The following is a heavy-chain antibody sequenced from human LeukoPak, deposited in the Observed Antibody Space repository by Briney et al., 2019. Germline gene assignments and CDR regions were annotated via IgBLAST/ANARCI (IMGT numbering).Heavy chain of an antibody. D-gene: IGHD2-15*01. CDR2: IYYSGST. J-gene: IGHJ3*02. CDR1: GXSISSGGYY. Sequence: PSQTLSLTCTVSGXSISSGGYYWSWIRQHPGKGLEWIGYIYYSGSTYYSPSLKSRVTISVDTSKNQFSLKLSSVTAADTAVYYCARGVVGGTYDAFDIWGQGTTVTVSS. CDR3: ARGVVGGTYDAFDI. V-gene: IGHV4-31*03.